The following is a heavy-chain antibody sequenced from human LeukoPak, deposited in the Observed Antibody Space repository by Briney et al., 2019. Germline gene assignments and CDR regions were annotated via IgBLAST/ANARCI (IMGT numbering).Heavy chain of an antibody. Sequence: SETLSLTCTVSGGSISSYYWSWIRQPPGKGLEWIGYIYYSGSTNYNPSLKSRVTISVDTSKNQFSLKLSSVTAADTAVYYCARDRSGGYSSRWCPNGGFDPWGQGTLVTVSS. D-gene: IGHD6-13*01. CDR1: GGSISSYY. V-gene: IGHV4-59*01. CDR2: IYYSGST. CDR3: ARDRSGGYSSRWCPNGGFDP. J-gene: IGHJ5*02.